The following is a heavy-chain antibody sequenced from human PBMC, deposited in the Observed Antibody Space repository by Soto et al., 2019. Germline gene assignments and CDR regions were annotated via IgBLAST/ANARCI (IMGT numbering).Heavy chain of an antibody. CDR3: AREDSVTYFDY. V-gene: IGHV3-30-3*01. Sequence: XGSLRVSFAASWFTFSTYPMHWVRQPPGKGLEWVAVISYDGSNKYYADSVKGRFTVSRDNSKNTLFLQVNILRAEDTAVYYCAREDSVTYFDYWGQGTLVTVSS. CDR1: WFTFSTYP. CDR2: ISYDGSNK. J-gene: IGHJ4*02. D-gene: IGHD2-15*01.